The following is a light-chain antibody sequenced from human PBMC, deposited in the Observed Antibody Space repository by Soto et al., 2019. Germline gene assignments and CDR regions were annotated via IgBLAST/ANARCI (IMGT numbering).Light chain of an antibody. CDR2: SNN. J-gene: IGLJ2*01. CDR3: AAWDDIVNVV. CDR1: SSNIGSNT. Sequence: QSVLTQTPSASGTPGQRVTISCSGSSSNIGSNTVNWYQQLPGTAPKLLIYSNNQRSAGVPDRFSGSKSGTSASLAISGRQSEDEADYYCAAWDDIVNVVFGGVNRVTV. V-gene: IGLV1-44*01.